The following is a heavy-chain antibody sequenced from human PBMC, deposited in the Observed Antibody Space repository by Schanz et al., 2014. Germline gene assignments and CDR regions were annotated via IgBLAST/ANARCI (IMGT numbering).Heavy chain of an antibody. Sequence: EVQLLESGGGLVQPGGSLRLSCAASGFTFSSYAMSWVRQAPGKGLEWVSGIGGSGDSTHYADSVKGRFTISRDNSRNTVYLQMSSLRAEDTAVYYCVKDDRGDVVVVAANYWGQGAQVIVSS. CDR2: IGGSGDST. CDR3: VKDDRGDVVVVAANY. CDR1: GFTFSSYA. V-gene: IGHV3-23*01. J-gene: IGHJ4*02. D-gene: IGHD2-15*01.